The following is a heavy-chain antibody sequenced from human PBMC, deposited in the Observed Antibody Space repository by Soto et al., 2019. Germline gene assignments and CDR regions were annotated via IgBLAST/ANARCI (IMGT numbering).Heavy chain of an antibody. V-gene: IGHV4-61*01. D-gene: IGHD1-26*01. CDR2: IYYSGST. CDR1: GGSVSSGSYY. J-gene: IGHJ5*02. CDR3: ARVRAVGATPLIPYWFDP. Sequence: SETLSLTCTVSGGSVSSGSYYWSWIRQPPGKGLEWIGYIYYSGSTNYNPSLKSRVTISVDTSKNQFSLKLSSVTAADTAVYYCARVRAVGATPLIPYWFDPWGQGTMVTVSA.